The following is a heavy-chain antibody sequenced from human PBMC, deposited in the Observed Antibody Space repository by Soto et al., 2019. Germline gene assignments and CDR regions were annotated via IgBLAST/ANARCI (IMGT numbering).Heavy chain of an antibody. V-gene: IGHV1-2*02. CDR3: AKDPDYGDYWGYFFDS. CDR1: GYTFAAYY. Sequence: QVQLVQSGAEVKKPGASVKVSCKTSGYTFAAYYIHWIRQAPGQGLEWMGWINPTSGGTVYAQNFLDRVSMTGDPSISTAYMELRRLNSDDTAVYYCAKDPDYGDYWGYFFDSWGQGTAVTVSS. J-gene: IGHJ4*02. CDR2: INPTSGGT. D-gene: IGHD4-17*01.